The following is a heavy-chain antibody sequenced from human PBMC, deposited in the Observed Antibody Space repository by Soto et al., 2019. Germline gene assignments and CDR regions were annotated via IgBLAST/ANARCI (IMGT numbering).Heavy chain of an antibody. CDR2: INHSGST. CDR3: APRAWETTWFDP. Sequence: QVQLQQWGAGLLKPSETLSLTGAVYGGSFSGYYWSWIRQPPGQGLEWIGEINHSGSTNYNPSLKSRVTISVDTSKNQFSLKLSSVTAADTAVYYCAPRAWETTWFDPWGQGTLVTVSS. CDR1: GGSFSGYY. D-gene: IGHD1-26*01. V-gene: IGHV4-34*01. J-gene: IGHJ5*02.